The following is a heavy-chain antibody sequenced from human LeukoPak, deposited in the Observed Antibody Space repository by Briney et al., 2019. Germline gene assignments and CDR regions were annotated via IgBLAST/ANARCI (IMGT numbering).Heavy chain of an antibody. V-gene: IGHV3-23*01. CDR2: ISGSGGST. J-gene: IGHJ6*02. CDR3: AKALGYCSGGSCYSRRQNYYYGMDV. Sequence: PGGSLRLSCAASGFTFSSYAMHWVRQAPGKGLEWVSAISGSGGSTYYADSVKGRFTISRDNSKNTLYLQMNSLRAEDTAVYYCAKALGYCSGGSCYSRRQNYYYGMDVWGQGTTVTVSS. D-gene: IGHD2-15*01. CDR1: GFTFSSYA.